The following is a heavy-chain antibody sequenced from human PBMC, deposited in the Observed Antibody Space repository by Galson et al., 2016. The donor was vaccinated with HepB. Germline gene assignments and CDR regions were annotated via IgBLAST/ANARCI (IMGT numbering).Heavy chain of an antibody. CDR2: FYFSGSA. D-gene: IGHD3-16*01. J-gene: IGHJ2*01. V-gene: IGHV4-59*01. CDR1: GSSLTTYY. CDR3: ARDAGGPYDL. Sequence: SETLSLTCTVSGSSLTTYYWSWVRQPPGKGLEWIAYFYFSGSANYNPSLKSRVTVSFDTSKNQFSLKLNSLTAADTAVYYCARDAGGPYDLWGRGTLISVPS.